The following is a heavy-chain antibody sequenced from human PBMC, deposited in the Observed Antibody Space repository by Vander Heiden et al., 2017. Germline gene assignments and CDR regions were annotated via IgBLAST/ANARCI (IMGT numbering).Heavy chain of an antibody. J-gene: IGHJ4*02. CDR1: GFTLSNEG. V-gene: IGHV3-23*01. Sequence: EVQLFESGGRLVPPGGSLRLSCAASGFTLSNEGMSWVRQAPGKGLEWVSVIRGSGGSIYYADSVKGRFTISRDNSKNTLYLQMNSLTAEDTAVYYWAKQPSANYGGWGQGTLVTVSS. D-gene: IGHD2-15*01. CDR2: IRGSGGSI. CDR3: AKQPSANYGG.